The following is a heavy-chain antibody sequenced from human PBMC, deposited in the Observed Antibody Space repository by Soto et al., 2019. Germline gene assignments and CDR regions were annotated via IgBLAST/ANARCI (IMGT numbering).Heavy chain of an antibody. V-gene: IGHV3-48*02. J-gene: IGHJ4*02. CDR1: GFTFSSYS. CDR3: ARGPLYCSGGSCYSHFDY. D-gene: IGHD2-15*01. CDR2: ISSSSSTI. Sequence: PGGSLRLSCAASGFTFSSYSMNWVRQAPGKGLEWVSYISSSSSTIYYADSVKGRFTISRDNAKNSLYLQMNSLRDEDTAVYYCARGPLYCSGGSCYSHFDYWGQGT.